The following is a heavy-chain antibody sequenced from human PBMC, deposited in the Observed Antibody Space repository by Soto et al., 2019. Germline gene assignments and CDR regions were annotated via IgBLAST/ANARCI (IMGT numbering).Heavy chain of an antibody. D-gene: IGHD1-26*01. CDR3: ARDVELSPDENSWFDP. J-gene: IGHJ5*02. V-gene: IGHV3-33*01. Sequence: PVGSLRLSCAASGFTFSSYGMHWVRQAPGKGLERVAVIWYDGSNKYYADSVKGRFTISRDNSKNTLYLQMNSLRAEDTAVYYCARDVELSPDENSWFDPWGQGT. CDR2: IWYDGSNK. CDR1: GFTFSSYG.